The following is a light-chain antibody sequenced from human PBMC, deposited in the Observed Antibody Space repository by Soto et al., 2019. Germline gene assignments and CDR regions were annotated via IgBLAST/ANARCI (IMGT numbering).Light chain of an antibody. J-gene: IGKJ1*01. CDR2: GAS. Sequence: IVLTQSPGTLSFSPGEKATLSRRASPSVSSSYLAWYQQKPGQAPRLLIYGASSRATGIPDRFSGSGSGTDFTLTISRLEPEDFAVYYCQQYGSSPSWTFGQGTKVDIK. CDR3: QQYGSSPSWT. CDR1: PSVSSSY. V-gene: IGKV3-20*01.